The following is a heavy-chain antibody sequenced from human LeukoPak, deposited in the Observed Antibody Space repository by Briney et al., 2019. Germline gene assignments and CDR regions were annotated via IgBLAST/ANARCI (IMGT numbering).Heavy chain of an antibody. CDR2: INSDGGRT. CDR1: GFTLRSHW. D-gene: IGHD3-22*01. V-gene: IGHV3-74*01. Sequence: GGSLRLSCIASGFTLRSHWMHWVRQAPGKGLMWVSRINSDGGRTDYADSVKGRFSISRDNAKNTLFLQMSSLRGEDTAVYYCARATYYYDSSGYNLGYWGQGTLVTVSS. J-gene: IGHJ4*02. CDR3: ARATYYYDSSGYNLGY.